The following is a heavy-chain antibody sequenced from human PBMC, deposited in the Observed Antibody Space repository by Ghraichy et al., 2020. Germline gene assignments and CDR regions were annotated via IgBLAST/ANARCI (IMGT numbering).Heavy chain of an antibody. D-gene: IGHD5-24*01. CDR3: ARDLGDGYNDFDY. V-gene: IGHV3-33*01. CDR2: IWYDGSNK. CDR1: GFTFSSYG. J-gene: IGHJ4*02. Sequence: GESLNISCAASGFTFSSYGIHWVRQAPGKGLEWVAVIWYDGSNKYYADSVKGRFTISRDNSKNTLYLQMNSLRAEDTAVYYCARDLGDGYNDFDYWGQGTLVTVSS.